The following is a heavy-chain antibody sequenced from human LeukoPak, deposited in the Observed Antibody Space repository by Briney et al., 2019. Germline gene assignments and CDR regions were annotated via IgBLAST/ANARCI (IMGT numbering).Heavy chain of an antibody. CDR3: ARGKRDEYCSGTRCYDNWFDP. CDR2: IYYSGNT. Sequence: SETLSLTCTVSRGSISSGGYYWSWIRQHPGKGLEWIGYIYYSGNTYYNPSLKSRITISVDTSKNQFSLKLSSVTAADTAVYYCARGKRDEYCSGTRCYDNWFDPWGQGTLVTVSS. V-gene: IGHV4-31*03. CDR1: RGSISSGGYY. D-gene: IGHD2-2*01. J-gene: IGHJ5*02.